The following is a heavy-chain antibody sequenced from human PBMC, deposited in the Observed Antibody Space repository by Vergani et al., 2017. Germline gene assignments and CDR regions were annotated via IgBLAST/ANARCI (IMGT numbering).Heavy chain of an antibody. J-gene: IGHJ5*02. CDR3: ARNLYDYSHYAWFDP. Sequence: QVQLQESGPGLAKTSQTLSLTCTVSGGSISSSGYHWNWIRQHPGKGLEYIGYISYSGRTFYNPSLKSRVTISVDTSKNLFSLNLISVTAADTAVYYCARNLYDYSHYAWFDPWGQGTLVTVSS. V-gene: IGHV4-31*03. CDR1: GGSISSSGYH. CDR2: ISYSGRT. D-gene: IGHD4-11*01.